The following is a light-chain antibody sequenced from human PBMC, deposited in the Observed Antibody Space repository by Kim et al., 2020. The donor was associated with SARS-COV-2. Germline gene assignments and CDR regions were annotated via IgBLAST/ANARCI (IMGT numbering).Light chain of an antibody. V-gene: IGKV3-11*01. J-gene: IGKJ4*01. Sequence: LSPEDRATLSCRASQNVGSHLHWYQQKPGQAPRLLIYDASNRATGIPARFSGSGSGTDLTLTISSLEPEDFATYYCQQRTTWPVTFGGGTKVDIK. CDR3: QQRTTWPVT. CDR1: QNVGSH. CDR2: DAS.